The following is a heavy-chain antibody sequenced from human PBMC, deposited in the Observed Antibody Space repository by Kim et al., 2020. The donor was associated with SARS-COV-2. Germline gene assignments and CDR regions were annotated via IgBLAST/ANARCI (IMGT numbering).Heavy chain of an antibody. J-gene: IGHJ4*02. CDR1: GYTFTSYG. D-gene: IGHD6-13*01. Sequence: ASVKVSCKASGYTFTSYGISWVRQAPGQGLEWMGWISVYNGNTNYAQKLQGRVTMTADTSTSTAYMELRSLRSDDTAVYYCACIAAAGTPGGGVAGTPFDYWGQGTLVTVSS. CDR3: ACIAAAGTPGGGVAGTPFDY. V-gene: IGHV1-18*01. CDR2: ISVYNGNT.